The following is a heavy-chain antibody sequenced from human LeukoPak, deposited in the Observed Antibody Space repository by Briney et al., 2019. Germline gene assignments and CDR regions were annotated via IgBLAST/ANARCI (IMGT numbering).Heavy chain of an antibody. CDR3: ASLKPCPHDDFDI. Sequence: SETLSLTCTVSGVSLSSSYWTWIRQPPGKGLEWIGYIYYSGSTNYNPSLKSRVTISVDTSKNQFSLKLTSVTAADTAVYYCASLKPCPHDDFDIWGQGTMVTVSS. CDR1: GVSLSSSY. D-gene: IGHD1-14*01. V-gene: IGHV4-59*01. CDR2: IYYSGST. J-gene: IGHJ3*02.